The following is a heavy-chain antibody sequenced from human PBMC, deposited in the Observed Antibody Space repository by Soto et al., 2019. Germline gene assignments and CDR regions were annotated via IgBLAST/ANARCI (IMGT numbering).Heavy chain of an antibody. Sequence: GGALRLSCAASGCTFGTYAMNWVRQAPGKGLEWVSGISGSGVTTYYTDSVKGGFTISRDNSKNTLYLQMNSLRADDTAVYYCENDRLVDTRDRLDPWGQGTLVT. V-gene: IGHV3-23*01. D-gene: IGHD5-18*01. CDR2: ISGSGVTT. CDR1: GCTFGTYA. CDR3: ENDRLVDTRDRLDP. J-gene: IGHJ5*02.